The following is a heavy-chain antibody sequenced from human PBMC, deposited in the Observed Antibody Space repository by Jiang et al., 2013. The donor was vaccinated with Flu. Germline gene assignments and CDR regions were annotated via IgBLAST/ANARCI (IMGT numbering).Heavy chain of an antibody. Sequence: SGYTFTSYAMNWVRQALDKGLSGWDGSTPTLGTQRMPRASQDGFVFSLDTSVSTAYLQISSLKAEDTAVYYCARLAGSIGTGIAAARGLDYWGQGTLVTVSS. V-gene: IGHV7-4-1*02. CDR1: GYTFTSYA. J-gene: IGHJ4*02. CDR2: STPTLGT. D-gene: IGHD6-13*01. CDR3: ARLAGSIGTGIAAARGLDY.